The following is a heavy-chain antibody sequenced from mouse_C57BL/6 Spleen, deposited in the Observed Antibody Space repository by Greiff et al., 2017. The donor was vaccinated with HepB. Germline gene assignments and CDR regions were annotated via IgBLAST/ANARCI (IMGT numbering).Heavy chain of an antibody. CDR3: AREGYDDDRAMDY. CDR2: ISDGGSYT. J-gene: IGHJ4*01. Sequence: EVQGVESGGGLVKPGGSLKLSCAASGFTFSSYAMSWVRQTPEKRLEWVATISDGGSYTYYPDNVKGRFTISSDNAKNNLYLQMSHLKSEDTAMYYSAREGYDDDRAMDYWGQGTSVTVSS. D-gene: IGHD2-4*01. CDR1: GFTFSSYA. V-gene: IGHV5-4*01.